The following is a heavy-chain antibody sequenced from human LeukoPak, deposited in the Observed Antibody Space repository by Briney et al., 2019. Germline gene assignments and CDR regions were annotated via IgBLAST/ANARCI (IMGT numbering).Heavy chain of an antibody. V-gene: IGHV4-39*01. J-gene: IGHJ5*02. CDR1: GGSISSSSYY. D-gene: IGHD3-3*01. CDR2: IYYSGST. CDR3: ASLNCITIFGVVIVNWFDP. Sequence: PSETLSLTCTVSGGSISSSSYYWGWIRQPPGKGLEWIGSIYYSGSTYYNPSLKSRVTISVDTSKNQFSLKLSSVTAGDTAVYYCASLNCITIFGVVIVNWFDPWGQGTLVTVSS.